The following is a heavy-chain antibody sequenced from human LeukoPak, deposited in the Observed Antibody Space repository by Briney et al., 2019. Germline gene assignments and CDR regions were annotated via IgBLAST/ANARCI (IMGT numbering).Heavy chain of an antibody. CDR1: GFTFTSYW. D-gene: IGHD6-13*01. V-gene: IGHV3-7*01. J-gene: IGHJ4*01. CDR3: ARDGTAAGLYFDL. Sequence: GGSLRLSCAVSGFTFTSYWTNWVRQAPGKGLEWVASIRQDGGEKYYVDSVKGRFTISRDNTKNSLYLQMSSLRAEDTAVYYCARDGTAAGLYFDLWGQGTLVTVS. CDR2: IRQDGGEK.